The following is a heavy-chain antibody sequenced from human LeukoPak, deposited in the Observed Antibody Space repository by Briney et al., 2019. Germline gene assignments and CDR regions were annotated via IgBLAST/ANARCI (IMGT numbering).Heavy chain of an antibody. V-gene: IGHV3-23*01. D-gene: IGHD4-17*01. J-gene: IGHJ4*02. CDR1: GFTFSSYV. CDR2: ISGSGGST. Sequence: PGGSLRLSCAASGFTFSSYVMHWVRQAPGKGLEWVSGISGSGGSTYYADSVKGRVTISRDNSKNTLYLQMNSLRAEDTAVYYCASTTVTTQGDYWGQGTLVTVSS. CDR3: ASTTVTTQGDY.